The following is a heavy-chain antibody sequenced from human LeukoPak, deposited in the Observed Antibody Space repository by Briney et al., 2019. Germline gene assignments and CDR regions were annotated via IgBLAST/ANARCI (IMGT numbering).Heavy chain of an antibody. J-gene: IGHJ5*02. V-gene: IGHV1-69*06. CDR3: AREDRDYGGYVHNWFDP. CDR1: GGTFSSYA. Sequence: GSSVKVSCKASGGTFSSYAISWVRQAPGQGLEWMGGIIPIFGTANYAQKFQGRVTITADKSTSTAYMELSSLRSEDTAVYYCAREDRDYGGYVHNWFDPWGQGTLVTVSS. CDR2: IIPIFGTA. D-gene: IGHD4-17*01.